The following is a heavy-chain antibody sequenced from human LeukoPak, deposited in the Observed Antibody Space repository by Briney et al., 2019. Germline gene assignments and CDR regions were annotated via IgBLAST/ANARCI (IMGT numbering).Heavy chain of an antibody. CDR3: AGGGVAGVLGY. Sequence: PGGSLRLSCAASGFTFSSYAMHWVRQAPGKGLEWVAVISYDGSNKYYADSVKGRFTISRDNSKNTLYLQMNSLRAEDTAVYYCAGGGVAGVLGYWGQGTLVTVSS. J-gene: IGHJ4*02. D-gene: IGHD6-19*01. CDR1: GFTFSSYA. CDR2: ISYDGSNK. V-gene: IGHV3-30*04.